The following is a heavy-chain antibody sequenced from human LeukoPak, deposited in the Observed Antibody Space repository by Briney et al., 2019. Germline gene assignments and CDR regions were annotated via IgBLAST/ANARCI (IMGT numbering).Heavy chain of an antibody. CDR3: ARPYYYDSRVDP. D-gene: IGHD3-22*01. Sequence: PSETLSLTCTVSGGSISSGDYYWGWLPQPPGRGREGIGYMYYSGITYYNPSLKSRVTISLDTSKNQFSLKLSSVTAADTAVYYCARPYYYDSRVDPWGQGTLVTVSS. J-gene: IGHJ5*02. CDR1: GGSISSGDYY. CDR2: MYYSGIT. V-gene: IGHV4-30-4*01.